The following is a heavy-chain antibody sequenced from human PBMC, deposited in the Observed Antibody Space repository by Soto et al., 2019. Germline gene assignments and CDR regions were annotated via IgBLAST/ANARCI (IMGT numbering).Heavy chain of an antibody. CDR3: AAPLRWLQL. Sequence: QVQLVESGGGVVQPGRSLRLSCAASGFTFSSYGMHWVRQAPGKGLEWVAVIWYDGSNKYYADSVKGRFTISRDNSKNTLYLQMNSLSAEDTAVYYCAAPLRWLQLGGQGTLVTVSS. CDR1: GFTFSSYG. J-gene: IGHJ4*02. CDR2: IWYDGSNK. V-gene: IGHV3-33*01. D-gene: IGHD5-12*01.